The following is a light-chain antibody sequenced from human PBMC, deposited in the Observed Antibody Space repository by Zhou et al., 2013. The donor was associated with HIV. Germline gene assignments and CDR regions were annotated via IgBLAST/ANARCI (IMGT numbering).Light chain of an antibody. CDR1: QSVFSN. V-gene: IGKV3-20*01. J-gene: IGKJ5*01. CDR2: GAS. Sequence: NVLTQSPGTLSVSPGERVTLSCRASQSVFSNLAWYQQKPGQAPRLLIYGASSRATGIPDRFSGSGSGTDFTLTISRLEPEDFAVYYCQQYGSSLLTFGQGTRLEIK. CDR3: QQYGSSLLT.